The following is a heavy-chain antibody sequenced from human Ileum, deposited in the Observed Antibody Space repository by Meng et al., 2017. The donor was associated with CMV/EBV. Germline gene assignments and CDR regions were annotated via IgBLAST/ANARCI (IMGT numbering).Heavy chain of an antibody. CDR1: GGSISSGDYW. CDR2: ISYSGST. CDR3: ARAVAGWYFDL. J-gene: IGHJ2*01. Sequence: QGAGPRLANPAQTPSLPGTVSGGSISSGDYWGRWIRQPPGMGLEWIGYISYSGSTYYNPSLRSRVTVSVDTSNNQFSLDLRSGTAADTAVYYCARAVAGWYFDLWGRGTLVTVSS. D-gene: IGHD3-10*01. V-gene: IGHV4-30-4*08.